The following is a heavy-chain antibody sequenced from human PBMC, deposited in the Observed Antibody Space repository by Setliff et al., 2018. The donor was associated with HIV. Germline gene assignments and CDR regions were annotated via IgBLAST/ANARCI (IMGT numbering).Heavy chain of an antibody. V-gene: IGHV1-46*01. J-gene: IGHJ4*02. CDR1: GYTFTNYY. D-gene: IGHD3-3*01. CDR2: INPSSGGT. CDR3: VRDRGDATIFSWGHYFDY. Sequence: PSVKVSCKASGYTFTNYYMHWVRQAPGQGLEWMGVINPSSGGTHYAQKFQGRVTMARDTSTTTVYMDLSSLTSEDTAVYFCVRDRGDATIFSWGHYFDYWGPGTQVTVSS.